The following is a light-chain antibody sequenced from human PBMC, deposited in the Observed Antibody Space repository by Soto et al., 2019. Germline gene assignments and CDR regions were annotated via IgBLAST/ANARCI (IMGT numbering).Light chain of an antibody. CDR3: QQYNSYWT. J-gene: IGKJ1*01. V-gene: IGKV1-5*01. CDR1: QSISSW. Sequence: DIHMTQSPSTLSASVGDRVTITCRASQSISSWLAWYQQKPGKAPKLLIYDASSLESGVPSRFSGSGSGTEFTLTISSLQPDDFATYYCQQYNSYWTFGQGTKVDNK. CDR2: DAS.